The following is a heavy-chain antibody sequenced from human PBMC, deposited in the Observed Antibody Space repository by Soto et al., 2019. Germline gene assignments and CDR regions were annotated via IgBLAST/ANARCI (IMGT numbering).Heavy chain of an antibody. J-gene: IGHJ4*02. D-gene: IGHD3-10*01. CDR3: AKGTYYYGSGSYSH. CDR1: GFIFENFG. CDR2: ISGSGGST. V-gene: IGHV3-23*01. Sequence: PGGSLRLSCAASGFIFENFGMSWVRQAPGKGLEWVSAISGSGGSTYYADSVKGRFTISRDNSKNTLYLQMNSLRAEDTAVYYCAKGTYYYGSGSYSHWGQGTLVTVSS.